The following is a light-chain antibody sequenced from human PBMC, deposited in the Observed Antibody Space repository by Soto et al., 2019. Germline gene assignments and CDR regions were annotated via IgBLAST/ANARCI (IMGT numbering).Light chain of an antibody. CDR2: DAS. CDR1: QGIGTH. Sequence: DIRMTQSPTSLSAPVGDRVTITCQASQGIGTHLNWSQQKPGKAPKLLIYDASTLETGVPSRFSGGGSGTDFSFTISSLQPEDSATYYCQQYQPLRLPFGGGTNVQIK. J-gene: IGKJ4*01. CDR3: QQYQPLRLP. V-gene: IGKV1-33*01.